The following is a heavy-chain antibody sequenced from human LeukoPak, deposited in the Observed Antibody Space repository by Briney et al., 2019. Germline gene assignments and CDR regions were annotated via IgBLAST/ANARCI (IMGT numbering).Heavy chain of an antibody. D-gene: IGHD2-15*01. CDR1: GYTFTSYD. J-gene: IGHJ3*02. CDR2: MNPNSGNT. V-gene: IGHV1-8*01. Sequence: GASVKVSCKASGYTFTSYDINWVRQATGQGLEWMGWMNPNSGNTGYAQKFQGRVTMTRNTSISTAYMELSSLSSEDTAVYYCARDRPYCSGGSCRVGAFDIWGQGTMVTVSS. CDR3: ARDRPYCSGGSCRVGAFDI.